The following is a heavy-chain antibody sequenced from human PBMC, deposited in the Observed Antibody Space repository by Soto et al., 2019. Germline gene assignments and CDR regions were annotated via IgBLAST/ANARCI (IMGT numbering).Heavy chain of an antibody. V-gene: IGHV4-4*02. J-gene: IGHJ5*02. CDR1: GGSFTSNNW. CDR2: IYRTGST. D-gene: IGHD1-7*01. CDR3: ASRDPGTSVDH. Sequence: SETLSLTCAVSGGSFTSNNWWTWVRQPPGQGLEWIGEIYRTGSTNYNPSLKSRVTISLDKSENQFSLKVTSLTAADTAVYYCASRDPGTSVDHWGQGTQVTVSS.